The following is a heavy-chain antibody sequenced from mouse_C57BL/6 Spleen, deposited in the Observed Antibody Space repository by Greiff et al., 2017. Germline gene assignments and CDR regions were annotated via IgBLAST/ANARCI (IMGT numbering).Heavy chain of an antibody. V-gene: IGHV1-72*01. D-gene: IGHD1-1*01. J-gene: IGHJ1*03. CDR1: GYTFTSYW. CDR2: IDLNSGGT. Sequence: QVQLQQPGAELVKPGASVKLSCKASGYTFTSYWMHWVKQRPGRGLEWIGRIDLNSGGTKYNEKFKSKATLTVDKPSSTAYMQLSSLTSEDSAVYYCAKGDYYGSRYFDVWGTGTTVTVSS. CDR3: AKGDYYGSRYFDV.